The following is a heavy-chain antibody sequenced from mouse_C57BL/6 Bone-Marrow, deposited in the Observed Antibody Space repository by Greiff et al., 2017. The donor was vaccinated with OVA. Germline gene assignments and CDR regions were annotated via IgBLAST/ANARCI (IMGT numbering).Heavy chain of an antibody. V-gene: IGHV5-4*01. CDR1: GFTFSSYA. CDR3: AREGVYYDYDWFAY. Sequence: EVNLVESGGGLVKPGGSLKLSCAASGFTFSSYAMSWVRQTPEKRLEWVATISDGGSYTYYPDNVKGRFTISRDNAKNNLYLQMSHLKSEDTAMYYCAREGVYYDYDWFAYWGQGTLVTVSA. D-gene: IGHD2-4*01. CDR2: ISDGGSYT. J-gene: IGHJ3*01.